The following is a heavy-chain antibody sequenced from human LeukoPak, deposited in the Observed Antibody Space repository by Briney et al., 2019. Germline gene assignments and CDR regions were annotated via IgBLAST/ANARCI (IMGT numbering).Heavy chain of an antibody. V-gene: IGHV3-30*04. CDR1: GFTFSSYA. CDR2: ISYDGSNK. CDR3: AKDSWPAADPYYFDY. D-gene: IGHD2-2*01. J-gene: IGHJ4*02. Sequence: GGSLRLSCAASGFTFSSYAMHWVRQAPGKGLEWVAVISYDGSNKYYADSVKGRFTISRDNSKNTLYLQMNSLRAEDTAVYYCAKDSWPAADPYYFDYWGQGTLVTVSS.